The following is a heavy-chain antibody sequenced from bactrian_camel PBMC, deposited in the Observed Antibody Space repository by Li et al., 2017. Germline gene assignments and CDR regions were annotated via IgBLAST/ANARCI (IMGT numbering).Heavy chain of an antibody. Sequence: QVQLVESGGDLVQPGGSLRLSRTASGIAFSSDWMYWVRQAPGKGLEWVSTTQIEVDGRRTLYADSVKGRYTISRDNAKNTVYLQIDSLKFEDTALYYCATAGFDFWGQGTQVTVS. V-gene: IGHV3S1*01. CDR1: GIAFSSDW. D-gene: IGHD3*01. CDR2: TQIEVDGRRT. CDR3: ATAGFDF. J-gene: IGHJ4*01.